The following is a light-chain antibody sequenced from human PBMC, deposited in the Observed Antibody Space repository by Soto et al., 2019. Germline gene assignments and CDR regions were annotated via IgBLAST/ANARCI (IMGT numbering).Light chain of an antibody. J-gene: IGKJ1*01. Sequence: EIVLTQSPGTLSLSPGGRATLSCRASQSVSSSYLAWYQQKPGQAPRLLIYGASSRATGIPDRFSGSGSVTDFNLTISRLEPEDFAVYYCQQYGSSPWTFGQGTKVEIK. CDR3: QQYGSSPWT. CDR1: QSVSSSY. V-gene: IGKV3-20*01. CDR2: GAS.